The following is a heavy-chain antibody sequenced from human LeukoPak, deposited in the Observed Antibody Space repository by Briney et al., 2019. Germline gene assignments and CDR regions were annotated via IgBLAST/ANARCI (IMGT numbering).Heavy chain of an antibody. D-gene: IGHD6-6*01. CDR1: GFTLSTYW. CDR3: ARARMYTSSSGGFDY. J-gene: IGHJ4*02. CDR2: IKQDGSEK. Sequence: GGSLRLSCAASGFTLSTYWMSWVRQAPGKGLEWVANIKQDGSEKYYVDSVKGRFTISRDNAKNSLFLQMNSLRAEDTAVYYCARARMYTSSSGGFDYWGQGTLVTVSS. V-gene: IGHV3-7*01.